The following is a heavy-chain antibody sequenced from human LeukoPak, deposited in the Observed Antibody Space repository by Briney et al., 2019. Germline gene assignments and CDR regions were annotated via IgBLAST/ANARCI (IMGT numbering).Heavy chain of an antibody. J-gene: IGHJ5*02. D-gene: IGHD6-13*01. Sequence: SETLSLTCTVSGGSISSSSYYWSWIRQPPGKGLEWIAYIHDSGSTYNHPSLKSRPSISIDISKNQFSLKLNSVTAADTAVYYCARVVAAAGNNWFDPWGQGTLVTVSS. V-gene: IGHV4-61*05. CDR2: IHDSGST. CDR1: GGSISSSSYY. CDR3: ARVVAAAGNNWFDP.